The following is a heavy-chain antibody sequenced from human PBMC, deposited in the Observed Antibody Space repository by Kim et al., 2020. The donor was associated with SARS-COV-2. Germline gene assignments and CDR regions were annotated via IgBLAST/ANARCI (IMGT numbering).Heavy chain of an antibody. Sequence: WGSLRLSCAASGFTFSSYSMNWVRQAPGKGLEWVSSISSSSYIYYADSVKGRFTISRDNAKNSLYLQMNSLRAEDTAVYYCARGTMVRGVPFDYWGQGTL. CDR1: GFTFSSYS. CDR3: ARGTMVRGVPFDY. CDR2: ISSSSYI. D-gene: IGHD3-10*01. V-gene: IGHV3-21*01. J-gene: IGHJ4*02.